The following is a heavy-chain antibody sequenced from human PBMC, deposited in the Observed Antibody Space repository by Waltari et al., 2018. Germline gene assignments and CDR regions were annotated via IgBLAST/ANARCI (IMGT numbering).Heavy chain of an antibody. CDR2: SYHSGST. D-gene: IGHD6-13*01. CDR3: ARLSIAAAGDPEYFQH. CDR1: GYSISSGYY. Sequence: QVQLQESGPGLVKPSETLSLTCAVSGYSISSGYYWGWIRQPPGKGLEWIGSSYHSGSTYYNPSLKSRVTIEVDTSKNQFSLKLSSVTAADTAVYYCARLSIAAAGDPEYFQHWGQGTLVTVSS. J-gene: IGHJ1*01. V-gene: IGHV4-38-2*01.